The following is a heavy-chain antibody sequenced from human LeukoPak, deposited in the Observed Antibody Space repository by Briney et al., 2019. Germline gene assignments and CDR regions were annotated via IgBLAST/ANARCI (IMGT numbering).Heavy chain of an antibody. CDR2: IIPMFGTA. V-gene: IGHV1-69*06. CDR3: ARDRRQYYDSSGYRTFDY. Sequence: SVKVSCKASGGTFSSYAISWVRQAPGQGLEWMGGIIPMFGTANYAQKFQGRVTITADKSTSTAYMELSSLRSEDTAVYYCARDRRQYYDSSGYRTFDYWGQGTLVTVSS. D-gene: IGHD3-22*01. J-gene: IGHJ4*02. CDR1: GGTFSSYA.